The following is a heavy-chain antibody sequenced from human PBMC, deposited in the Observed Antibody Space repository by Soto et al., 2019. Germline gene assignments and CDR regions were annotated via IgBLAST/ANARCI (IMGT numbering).Heavy chain of an antibody. CDR3: ARGLKFTTPLVRGVNPYYYYYMDV. D-gene: IGHD3-10*01. CDR2: MNPNSGDT. J-gene: IGHJ6*03. CDR1: GYTFSSYD. V-gene: IGHV1-8*01. Sequence: QVQLVQSGAEVKKPGASVKVSCKASGYTFSSYDINWVRQATGQGLEWMGWMNPNSGDTNYPQKFQGRVTMTRNTSTATAYMKLSSLRSEDTAVYYCARGLKFTTPLVRGVNPYYYYYMDVWSEGTTVTVSS.